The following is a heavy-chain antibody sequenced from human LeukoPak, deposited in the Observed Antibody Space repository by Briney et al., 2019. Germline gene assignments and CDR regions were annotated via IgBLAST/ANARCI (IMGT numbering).Heavy chain of an antibody. D-gene: IGHD3-10*01. Sequence: PSETLSLTCTVSGGSISSGGYSWSWIRQHPGKGLEWIGYIYYSGSTYYNPSLKSRVTISVDTSKNQFSLKLSSVTAADTAVYYCAGEKSDYYGSGSYPVYWGQGTLVTVSS. J-gene: IGHJ4*02. CDR1: GGSISSGGYS. CDR2: IYYSGST. V-gene: IGHV4-31*03. CDR3: AGEKSDYYGSGSYPVY.